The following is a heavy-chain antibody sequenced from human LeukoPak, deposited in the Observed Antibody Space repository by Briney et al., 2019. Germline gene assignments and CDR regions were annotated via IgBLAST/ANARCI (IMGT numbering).Heavy chain of an antibody. CDR2: IIPIFGTA. J-gene: IGHJ6*03. Sequence: SVKVSCKASGGTFSSYAISWVRQAPGQGLEWMGGIIPIFGTANYAQKFQGRVTITADKSTSTAYMELSSLRSEDTAVYYCASSPGTTGSRRDLLGLPGDAYYYYYMDVWGKGTTVTVSS. V-gene: IGHV1-69*06. CDR3: ASSPGTTGSRRDLLGLPGDAYYYYYMDV. CDR1: GGTFSSYA. D-gene: IGHD1-1*01.